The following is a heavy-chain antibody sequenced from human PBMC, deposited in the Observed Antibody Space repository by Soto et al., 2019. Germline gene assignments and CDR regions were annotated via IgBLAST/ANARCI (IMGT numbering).Heavy chain of an antibody. J-gene: IGHJ3*02. CDR3: ARQGGLRRDGYNYDAFDI. D-gene: IGHD5-12*01. CDR1: GGSISSYY. V-gene: IGHV4-59*08. Sequence: PSETLSLTCTVSGGSISSYYWSWIRQPPGKGLEWIGYIYYSGSTNYNPSLKSRVTISVDTSKNQFSLKLSSVTAADTAVYYCARQGGLRRDGYNYDAFDIWGQGTMVTVSS. CDR2: IYYSGST.